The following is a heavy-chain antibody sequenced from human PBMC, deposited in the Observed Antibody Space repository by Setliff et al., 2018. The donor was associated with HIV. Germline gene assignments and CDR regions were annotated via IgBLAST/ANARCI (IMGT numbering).Heavy chain of an antibody. Sequence: SETLSLTCAVSGGSINTNNWWSWVRQPPGKRLEWLGSIYSSGSTSYNPSLSSRLTISVDTSKSHVSLRLSSVTAADTGVYYCARHRDPPGTRWIFYYYYMDLWGEGTTVTVSS. CDR2: IYSSGST. V-gene: IGHV4-39*01. J-gene: IGHJ6*03. CDR1: GGSINTNNW. D-gene: IGHD5-12*01. CDR3: ARHRDPPGTRWIFYYYYMDL.